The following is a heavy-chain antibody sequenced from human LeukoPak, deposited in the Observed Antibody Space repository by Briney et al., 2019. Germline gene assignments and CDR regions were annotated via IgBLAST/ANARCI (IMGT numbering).Heavy chain of an antibody. CDR3: ATSAAAAATD. CDR1: GFTVSGHP. Sequence: PGGSLRLSCAASGFTVSGHPMSWVRQAPGKGLEWVSVIYRGGNTYYADSVKGRFTISRDNAKNSLYLQMNSLRAEDTAVYYCATSAAAAATDWGQGTLVTVSS. CDR2: IYRGGNT. V-gene: IGHV3-53*01. D-gene: IGHD6-13*01. J-gene: IGHJ4*02.